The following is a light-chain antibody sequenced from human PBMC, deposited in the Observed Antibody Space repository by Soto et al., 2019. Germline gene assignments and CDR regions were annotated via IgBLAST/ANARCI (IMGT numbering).Light chain of an antibody. CDR3: CSYAASYTLV. Sequence: QSVLTQPRSVSASPGQPVTISCTGTSSNVGGYNYVSWYQQNPGKAPKLMIYDASKRPPGVPDRFSGSKSGNAASLTISGLQAEDEADYYCCSYAASYTLVFGGGTKLTVL. J-gene: IGLJ3*02. CDR2: DAS. CDR1: SSNVGGYNY. V-gene: IGLV2-11*01.